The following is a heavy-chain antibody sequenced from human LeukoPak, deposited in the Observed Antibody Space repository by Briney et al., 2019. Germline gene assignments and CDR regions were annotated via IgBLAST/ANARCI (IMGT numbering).Heavy chain of an antibody. CDR3: ARGLTIFGVVNDAFDI. Sequence: PGGSLRLSCAASGFTFSNYWMHWVRQAPGKGLMWVSLINSDGSSTIYADSVKGRFTISRDNAKNTLYLQMNSLRAEDTAVYYCARGLTIFGVVNDAFDIWGQGTMVTVSS. D-gene: IGHD3-3*01. CDR1: GFTFSNYW. J-gene: IGHJ3*02. V-gene: IGHV3-74*01. CDR2: INSDGSST.